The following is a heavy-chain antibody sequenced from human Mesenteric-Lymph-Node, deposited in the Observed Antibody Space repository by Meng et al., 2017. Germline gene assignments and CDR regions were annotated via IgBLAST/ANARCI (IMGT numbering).Heavy chain of an antibody. CDR3: TKGGTSLYWYFDL. D-gene: IGHD3-16*01. CDR1: GYTFTSYY. V-gene: IGHV1-2*06. Sequence: VQLVQAGAEVKNPGSSVKVSCKASGYTFTSYYMHWVRQAPGQGLEWMGRINPGSGGTNYARKFQGRVAMTRDTSINTAYMELSSLTSDDTAIYYCTKGGTSLYWYFDLWGRGTLVTVSS. CDR2: INPGSGGT. J-gene: IGHJ2*01.